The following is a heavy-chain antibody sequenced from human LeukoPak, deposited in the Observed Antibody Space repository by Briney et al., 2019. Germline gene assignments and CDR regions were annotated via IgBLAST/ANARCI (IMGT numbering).Heavy chain of an antibody. V-gene: IGHV4-59*12. CDR1: GGSISSYY. Sequence: SETLSLTCTVSGGSISSYYWSWIRQPPGKGLEWIGYIYYSGSTNYNPSLKSRVTISVDKSKNQFSLKLSSVTAADTAVYYCARDVRGYDFTFYFDYWGQGTLVTVSS. CDR3: ARDVRGYDFTFYFDY. D-gene: IGHD5-12*01. CDR2: IYYSGST. J-gene: IGHJ4*02.